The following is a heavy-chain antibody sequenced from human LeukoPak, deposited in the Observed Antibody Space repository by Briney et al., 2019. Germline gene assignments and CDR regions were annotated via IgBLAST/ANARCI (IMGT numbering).Heavy chain of an antibody. Sequence: GGSLRLSCAASGFTVSSNYMSWVRQASGKGLEWVSVIYSGGSTYYADSVKGRFTISRDNSKNSLYLQMNSLRTEDTALYYCAKAPRGMYYMDVWGKGTTVTVSS. J-gene: IGHJ6*03. CDR1: GFTVSSNY. D-gene: IGHD3-10*01. V-gene: IGHV3-53*05. CDR2: IYSGGST. CDR3: AKAPRGMYYMDV.